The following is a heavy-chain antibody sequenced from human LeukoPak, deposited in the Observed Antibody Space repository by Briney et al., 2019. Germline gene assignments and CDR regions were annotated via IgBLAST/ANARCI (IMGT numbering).Heavy chain of an antibody. D-gene: IGHD6-6*01. V-gene: IGHV4-59*01. Sequence: SETLSLTCTVSGHSISSYYWSWIRQPPGKGLQWIGYIEYSGSTNYNPSLKSRVTISVDTSKNQFSLKLSSLTAADTAVYYCARGARGGIAALATFDPWGQGTLVTVSS. J-gene: IGHJ5*02. CDR2: IEYSGST. CDR3: ARGARGGIAALATFDP. CDR1: GHSISSYY.